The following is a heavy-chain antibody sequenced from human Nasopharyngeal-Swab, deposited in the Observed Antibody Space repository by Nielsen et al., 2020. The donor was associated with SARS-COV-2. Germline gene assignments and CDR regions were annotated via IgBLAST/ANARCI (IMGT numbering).Heavy chain of an antibody. J-gene: IGHJ6*03. D-gene: IGHD4/OR15-4a*01. CDR3: ARGRDGATSYSNYHMDV. V-gene: IGHV4-34*01. CDR2: INPTGET. Sequence: WIRQPPGQGLEWIGQINPTGETNYNPSLGSRVSISLDSSMRQLSLKLSSVTPADTAVYFCARGRDGATSYSNYHMDVWGKGSAVTVSS.